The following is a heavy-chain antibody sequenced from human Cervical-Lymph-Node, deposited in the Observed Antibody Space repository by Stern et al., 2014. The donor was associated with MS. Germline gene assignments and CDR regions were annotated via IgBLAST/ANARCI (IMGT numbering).Heavy chain of an antibody. CDR2: INSDGSST. Sequence: VQLVESGGGLVQPGGSLRLSCVASGFSISSYRMHWVRQSPGKGLVWVSHINSDGSSTMYADSVKGRFTISRDNAKNTVFLQMDSLRVEDTAFYYCATGYGSDSFGHYWGQGTLVTVSS. CDR3: ATGYGSDSFGHY. J-gene: IGHJ4*02. V-gene: IGHV3-74*02. D-gene: IGHD6-19*01. CDR1: GFSISSYR.